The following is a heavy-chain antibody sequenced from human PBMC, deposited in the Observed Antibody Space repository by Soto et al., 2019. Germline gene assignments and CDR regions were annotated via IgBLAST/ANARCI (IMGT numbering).Heavy chain of an antibody. V-gene: IGHV1-69*01. J-gene: IGHJ3*01. Sequence: QVQLVQSGVEVKKPGSSVRVSCKASGDTFKNSVISWVRQAPGQGLECMGGTIPLFGTTDYAQKFQARLTIKSDESTTTAYMEVSRLKSADTDLYYCAEELAFGKFSVVWGQATKVIV. CDR3: AEELAFGKFSVV. D-gene: IGHD1-1*01. CDR1: GDTFKNSV. CDR2: TIPLFGTT.